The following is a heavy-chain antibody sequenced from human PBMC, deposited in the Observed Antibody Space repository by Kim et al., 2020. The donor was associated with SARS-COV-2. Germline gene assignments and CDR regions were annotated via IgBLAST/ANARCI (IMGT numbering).Heavy chain of an antibody. Sequence: GGSLRLSCAASGFTFSSYAMHWVRQAPGKGLEWVAVISYDGSNKYYADSVKGRFTISRDNSKNTLYLQMNSLRAEDTAVHYCARDPPEYYYFDYWGQGTLVTVSS. CDR2: ISYDGSNK. J-gene: IGHJ4*02. CDR3: ARDPPEYYYFDY. CDR1: GFTFSSYA. D-gene: IGHD2-2*01. V-gene: IGHV3-30-3*01.